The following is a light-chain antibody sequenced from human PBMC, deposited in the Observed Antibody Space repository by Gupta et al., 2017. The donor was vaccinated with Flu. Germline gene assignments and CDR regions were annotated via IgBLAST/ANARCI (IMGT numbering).Light chain of an antibody. V-gene: IGLV2-14*04. CDR1: SSDVGGYNC. J-gene: IGLJ2*01. CDR2: DVS. Sequence: TSSDVGGYNCVSWYQQHPGKAPKLMIYDVSNRPSGVSNRFSGSKSGNTASLTISGLQAEDEADYYCSSYTSSSTLVFGGGTKLTVL. CDR3: SSYTSSSTLV.